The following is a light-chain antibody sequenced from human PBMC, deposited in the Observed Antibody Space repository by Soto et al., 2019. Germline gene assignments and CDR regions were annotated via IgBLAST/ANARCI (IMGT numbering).Light chain of an antibody. CDR1: HDISNY. Sequence: DIQMTQSPSSLSASVGDRVTITCQASHDISNYLNWYQQKPGKAPKLLIYDASNLETGVPSRFSGSGSGTDFTFTISSLQPEDIATYYCQQYDNLPRITFAQGTRLEIK. V-gene: IGKV1-33*01. CDR2: DAS. CDR3: QQYDNLPRIT. J-gene: IGKJ5*01.